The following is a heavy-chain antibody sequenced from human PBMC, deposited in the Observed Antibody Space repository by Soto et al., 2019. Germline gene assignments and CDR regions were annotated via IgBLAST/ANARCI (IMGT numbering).Heavy chain of an antibody. J-gene: IGHJ5*02. CDR1: GFSLSTSRVG. D-gene: IGHD3-9*01. CDR3: AHSLYYDILTGYYIWFDP. V-gene: IGHV2-5*02. Sequence: SGPTLVNPTQTLTLTCTFSGFSLSTSRVGVGWIRQPPGKALEWLALIYWDDDKRYSPSLKSRLTITKDTSKNQVVLTMTNMDPVDTATYYCAHSLYYDILTGYYIWFDPWGQGTLVTVSS. CDR2: IYWDDDK.